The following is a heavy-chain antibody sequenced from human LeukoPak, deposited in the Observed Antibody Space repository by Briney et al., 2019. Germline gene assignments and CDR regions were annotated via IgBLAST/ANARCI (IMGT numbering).Heavy chain of an antibody. CDR2: ISSSSSYI. J-gene: IGHJ4*02. Sequence: GGSLTLSCAASGFTFSSYSMNWVRQAPGKGLEWVSSISSSSSYIYYADSVKGRFTISRDNAKNSLYLQMNSLRAEDTAVYYCARYPANWNYGTYYFDYWGQGTLVTVSS. V-gene: IGHV3-21*01. CDR1: GFTFSSYS. CDR3: ARYPANWNYGTYYFDY. D-gene: IGHD1-7*01.